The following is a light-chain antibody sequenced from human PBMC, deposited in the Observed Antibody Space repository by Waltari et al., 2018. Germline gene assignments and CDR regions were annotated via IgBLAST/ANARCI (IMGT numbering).Light chain of an antibody. CDR1: SSNVGSNH. CDR2: RND. V-gene: IGLV1-47*01. Sequence: QSVVTQPPSASGTPGQRVTISCAGSSSNVGSNHVHWYQQFPGTAPKPLIYRNDQRPSGVPDRFSGSKSGTSASLAISGLRSEDAADYYCAVWDDSLSGFWVFGGGTKLSVL. CDR3: AVWDDSLSGFWV. J-gene: IGLJ3*02.